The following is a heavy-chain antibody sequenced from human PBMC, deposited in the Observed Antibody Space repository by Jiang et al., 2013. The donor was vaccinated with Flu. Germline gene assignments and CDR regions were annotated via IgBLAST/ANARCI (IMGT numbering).Heavy chain of an antibody. CDR3: ARDPSGWYKGGPVYFDY. J-gene: IGHJ4*02. CDR1: GGSISSGSYY. Sequence: GSGLVKPSQTLSLTCTVSGGSISSGSYYWSWIRQPAGKGLEWIGRIYTSGSTNYNPSLKSRVTISVDTSKNQFSLKLSSVTAADTAVYYCARDPSGWYKGGPVYFDYWGQGTLVTVSS. D-gene: IGHD6-19*01. V-gene: IGHV4-61*02. CDR2: IYTSGST.